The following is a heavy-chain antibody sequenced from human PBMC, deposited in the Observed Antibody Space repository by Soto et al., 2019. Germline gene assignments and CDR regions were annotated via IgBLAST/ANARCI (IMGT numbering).Heavy chain of an antibody. CDR1: GFTFSSYA. Sequence: EVQLVESGGGLVKPGGSLRLSCAASGFTFSSYAMNWVRRAPGKGLEWVSSISSSGTYIYCADSLKARFTISRDNARNSLNLQINSLRAEDLAVYYCARAPYCTGSSCSDWYFDLWGRGTLVTVSS. CDR3: ARAPYCTGSSCSDWYFDL. D-gene: IGHD2-2*01. J-gene: IGHJ2*01. CDR2: ISSSGTYI. V-gene: IGHV3-21*01.